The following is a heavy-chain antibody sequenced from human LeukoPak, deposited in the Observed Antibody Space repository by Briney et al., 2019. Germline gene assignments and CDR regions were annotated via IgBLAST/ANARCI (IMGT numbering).Heavy chain of an antibody. CDR3: ARKTITMVRGVDISFDP. V-gene: IGHV4-59*08. Sequence: PSETLSLTCTVSGDSISFYYWSWIRQPPGKGLEWIGYIYYSGSTNYNPALKSRVTISVDTSKNQFSLKLSSVRAADTAVYYCARKTITMVRGVDISFDPWGQGTLVTVSS. CDR2: IYYSGST. CDR1: GDSISFYY. J-gene: IGHJ5*02. D-gene: IGHD3-10*01.